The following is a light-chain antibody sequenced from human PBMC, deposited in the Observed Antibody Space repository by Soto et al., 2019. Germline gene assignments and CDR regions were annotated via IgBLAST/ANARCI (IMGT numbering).Light chain of an antibody. J-gene: IGKJ2*01. CDR3: QQSKTYSYT. Sequence: DIQMTQSPSTLSASVGDRVTITCRASQTSTSSLAWYQQKPGEAPKLLIYKASLLESGVPSRFSGSGSGTEFTLTISNLQADDFATYYCQQSKTYSYTFGQGTKLEIK. CDR2: KAS. V-gene: IGKV1-5*03. CDR1: QTSTSS.